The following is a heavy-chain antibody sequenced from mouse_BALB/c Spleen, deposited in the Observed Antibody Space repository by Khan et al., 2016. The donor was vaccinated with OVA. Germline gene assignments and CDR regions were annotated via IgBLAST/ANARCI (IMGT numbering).Heavy chain of an antibody. J-gene: IGHJ2*01. CDR2: INPSTGYT. CDR3: ARGGLRWDFDY. CDR1: GYTFINYW. D-gene: IGHD1-1*01. Sequence: VQLQQSGAELAKPGASVKMSCKASGYTFINYWILWVKQRPGQGLEWIGYINPSTGYTEYNQNFKDKATLTADKSSSTAYMQLSSLTSEDAAVDYCARGGLRWDFDYWGQGTTLTVSS. V-gene: IGHV1-7*01.